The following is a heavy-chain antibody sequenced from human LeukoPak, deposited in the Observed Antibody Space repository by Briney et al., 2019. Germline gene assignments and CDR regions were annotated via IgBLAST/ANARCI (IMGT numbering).Heavy chain of an antibody. J-gene: IGHJ5*02. V-gene: IGHV4-39*01. Sequence: SETLSLTSTVSGGSISSSRYYWGWIRQPPGKGLEWIGSIYYSGSTHYIPSLKRRLTISVDTSKNQFSLKLSSVTAADTAVYDCANSQAGWFDPWGQGTLVTVSS. CDR1: GGSISSSRYY. CDR2: IYYSGST. D-gene: IGHD6-25*01. CDR3: ANSQAGWFDP.